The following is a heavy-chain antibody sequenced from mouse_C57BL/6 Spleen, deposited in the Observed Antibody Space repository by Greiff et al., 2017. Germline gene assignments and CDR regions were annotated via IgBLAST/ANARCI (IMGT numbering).Heavy chain of an antibody. CDR3: ARGEGGHEDY. V-gene: IGHV1-22*01. D-gene: IGHD1-1*02. J-gene: IGHJ2*01. CDR2: INPNNGGT. CDR1: GYTFTDYN. Sequence: EVKLQESGPELVKPGASVKMSCKASGYTFTDYNMHWVKQSHGKSLEWIGYINPNNGGTSYNQKFKGKATLTVNKSSSTAYMELRSLTSEDSAVYYCARGEGGHEDYWGQGTTLTVSS.